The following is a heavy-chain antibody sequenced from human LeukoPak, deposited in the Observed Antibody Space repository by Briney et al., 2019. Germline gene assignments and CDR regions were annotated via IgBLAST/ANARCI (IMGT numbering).Heavy chain of an antibody. CDR2: IRYDGSNK. J-gene: IGHJ4*02. D-gene: IGHD4-17*01. V-gene: IGHV3-30*02. CDR1: GFTFSSYG. Sequence: PGGSLRLSCAASGFTFSSYGMHWVRQALGKGLEWVAFIRYDGSNKYYADSVKGRFTISRDNSRNTLYLQMNSLRAEDTAVYYCAKEDDTVTFLGNEYYFDYWGQGTLVTVSS. CDR3: AKEDDTVTFLGNEYYFDY.